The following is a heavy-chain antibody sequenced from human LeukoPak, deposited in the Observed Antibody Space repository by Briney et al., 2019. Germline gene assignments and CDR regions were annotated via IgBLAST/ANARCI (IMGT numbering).Heavy chain of an antibody. J-gene: IGHJ4*02. V-gene: IGHV1-69*01. D-gene: IGHD6-13*01. CDR3: ARDPAPGIAAAGPEYTFDY. CDR1: GGTFSSYA. Sequence: GSSVTVSCTASGGTFSSYAISWVRQAPGQGLEWMGGIIPIFGTANYAQKFQGRVTITADESTSTAYMELSSLRSEDTAVYYCARDPAPGIAAAGPEYTFDYWGQGTLVTVSS. CDR2: IIPIFGTA.